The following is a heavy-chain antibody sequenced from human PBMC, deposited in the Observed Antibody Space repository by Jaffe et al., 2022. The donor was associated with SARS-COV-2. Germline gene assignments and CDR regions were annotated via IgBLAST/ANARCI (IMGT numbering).Heavy chain of an antibody. D-gene: IGHD1-26*01. V-gene: IGHV3-23*04. CDR2: INNIGGST. Sequence: EVHLVESGGGLVQPGGSLRLSCAASGFTFGSYAMHWVRQSPGKGLEWVSVINNIGGSTYYTDSVKGRFTISRDNSKDTLYLQMNSLTAEDTAIYYCAKERSWDAPFDYWGQGTLVTVSS. CDR1: GFTFGSYA. CDR3: AKERSWDAPFDY. J-gene: IGHJ4*02.